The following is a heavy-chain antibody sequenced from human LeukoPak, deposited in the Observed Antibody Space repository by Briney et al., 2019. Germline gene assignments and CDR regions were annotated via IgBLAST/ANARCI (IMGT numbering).Heavy chain of an antibody. D-gene: IGHD2-2*01. CDR2: IYPGDSDN. V-gene: IGHV5-51*01. CDR1: GSSFIRYW. Sequence: GESLKISCKGSGSSFIRYWIGWVRQMPGKDLEWMGIIYPGDSDNRYSPSFQGQVTISADKSISTAYLQWSSLKASDTAMYYCARHVVVPATNDYYYYMDVWGKGTTVTVSS. J-gene: IGHJ6*03. CDR3: ARHVVVPATNDYYYYMDV.